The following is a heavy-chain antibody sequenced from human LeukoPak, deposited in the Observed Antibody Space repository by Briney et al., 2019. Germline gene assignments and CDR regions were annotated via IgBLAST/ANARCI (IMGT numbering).Heavy chain of an antibody. CDR2: IYYSGST. V-gene: IGHV4-39*01. J-gene: IGHJ4*02. D-gene: IGHD4-4*01. CDR1: GGSISSSSYY. CDR3: ARPPRYSNYEGDY. Sequence: SETPSLTCTVSGGSISSSSYYWGWIRQPPGKGLEWIGSIYYSGSTYYNPSLKSRVTISVDTSKNQFSLKLSSVTAADTAVYYCARPPRYSNYEGDYWGQGTLVTVSS.